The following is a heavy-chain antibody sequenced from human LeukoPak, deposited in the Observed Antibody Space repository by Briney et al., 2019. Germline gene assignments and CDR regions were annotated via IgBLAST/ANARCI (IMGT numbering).Heavy chain of an antibody. CDR2: IYYSGST. CDR3: ARARSLPRLLYYGMDG. D-gene: IGHD6-6*01. J-gene: IGHJ6*02. CDR1: GGSISSGGYY. V-gene: IGHV4-31*03. Sequence: PSETLSLTCTVSGGSISSGGYYWSWIRQHPGKGLEWIGYIYYSGSTYYNPSLKSRVTISVDTSKNQFSLKLSSVTAADTAVYYCARARSLPRLLYYGMDGWGQGTTVTVSS.